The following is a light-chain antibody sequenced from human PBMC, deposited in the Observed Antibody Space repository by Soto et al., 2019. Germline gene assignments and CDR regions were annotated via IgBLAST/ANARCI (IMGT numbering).Light chain of an antibody. Sequence: QSVLTQPPSMSAAPGQKVTISCSGSSSNIGNNYVSWYQQLPGTAPKLLIYDNDKRPSGISDRFSGSKSGTSATLGITGLQTGDEADYYCETWDSSLSGVLFGGGTQLTVL. J-gene: IGLJ7*01. V-gene: IGLV1-51*01. CDR1: SSNIGNNY. CDR2: DND. CDR3: ETWDSSLSGVL.